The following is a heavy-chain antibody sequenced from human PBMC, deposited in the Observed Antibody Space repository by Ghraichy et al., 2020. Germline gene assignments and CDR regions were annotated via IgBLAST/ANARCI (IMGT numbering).Heavy chain of an antibody. CDR3: ARTGVGATTIDS. D-gene: IGHD1-26*01. V-gene: IGHV4-31*03. CDR1: GDSISSVGHY. Sequence: SETLSLTFTVSGDSISSVGHYWSWIRQHPGKGLEWIGYIYYSGNTYYNPSLKSRVAITVDTSKNQFSLKLTSVTAADTAVYYCARTGVGATTIDSWGQGTLVTVSS. J-gene: IGHJ4*02. CDR2: IYYSGNT.